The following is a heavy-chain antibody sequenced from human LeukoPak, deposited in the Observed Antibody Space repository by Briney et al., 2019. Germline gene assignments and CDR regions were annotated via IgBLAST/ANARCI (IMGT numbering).Heavy chain of an antibody. J-gene: IGHJ5*02. V-gene: IGHV1-46*01. Sequence: GASVKVSCKASGYTFTNYYIHWVRQAPGQGLECMGIINPSGGSTSYAQKFQGRVTITADESTSTAYMELSSLRSEDTAVYYCARDYGSGSYIRPDWFDPWGQGTLVTVSS. CDR3: ARDYGSGSYIRPDWFDP. D-gene: IGHD3-10*01. CDR1: GYTFTNYY. CDR2: INPSGGST.